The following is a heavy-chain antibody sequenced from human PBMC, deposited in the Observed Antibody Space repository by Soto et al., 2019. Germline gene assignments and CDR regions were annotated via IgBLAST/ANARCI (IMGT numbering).Heavy chain of an antibody. CDR3: ARDRHDYSNSDAFDI. V-gene: IGHV3-48*01. Sequence: GSLRLSCAASGFTFSSYSMNWVRQAPGKGLEWVSYIRSNSSTIYYADSVKGRFTISRDNAKNSLYLQMNSLRAEDTAVYYCARDRHDYSNSDAFDIWGQGTMVTVSS. D-gene: IGHD4-4*01. CDR1: GFTFSSYS. J-gene: IGHJ3*02. CDR2: IRSNSSTI.